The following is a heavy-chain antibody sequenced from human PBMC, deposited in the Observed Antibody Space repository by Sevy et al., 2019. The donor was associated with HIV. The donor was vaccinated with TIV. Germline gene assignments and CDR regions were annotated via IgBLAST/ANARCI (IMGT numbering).Heavy chain of an antibody. V-gene: IGHV1-18*01. J-gene: IGHJ6*02. CDR1: GYTFTSYG. CDR3: AREWGNNYDFWSGYYYRYYYYGMDV. D-gene: IGHD3-3*01. Sequence: ASVKVSCKASGYTFTSYGISWVRQAPGQGLEWMGWISAYNGNTNYAQKLQGRVTMTTDTSTSTAYMELRSLRSDDTAVYYCAREWGNNYDFWSGYYYRYYYYGMDVWGQGTTVTVSS. CDR2: ISAYNGNT.